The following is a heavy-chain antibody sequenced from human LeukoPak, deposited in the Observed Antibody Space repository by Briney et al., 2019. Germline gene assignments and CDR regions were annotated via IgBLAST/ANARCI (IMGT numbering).Heavy chain of an antibody. CDR3: ARDYYDSSGYGTFDY. CDR1: GYTFTAYY. D-gene: IGHD3-22*01. CDR2: INPNSGGT. V-gene: IGHV1-2*02. Sequence: ASVKVSCKASGYTFTAYYMHWVRQAPGQGLEWMGWINPNSGGTNYAQKFQGRVTMTRDTSISTAYMELSRLRSDDTAVFYCARDYYDSSGYGTFDYWGQGTLVTVSS. J-gene: IGHJ4*02.